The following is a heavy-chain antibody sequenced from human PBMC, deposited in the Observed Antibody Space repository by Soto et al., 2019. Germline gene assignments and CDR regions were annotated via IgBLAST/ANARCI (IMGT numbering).Heavy chain of an antibody. CDR1: GYTFTGYY. Sequence: QVQLVQSGAEVKKPGASVKVSCKASGYTFTGYYMHWVRQAPGQGLEWMGWINPNSGGTNYAQKFQGRVTMTRDTSISTAYMELSRLRSDDTAVYYCARVDLRSSWGEPRAPWGQGTLVTVSS. CDR2: INPNSGGT. V-gene: IGHV1-2*02. D-gene: IGHD6-13*01. J-gene: IGHJ5*02. CDR3: ARVDLRSSWGEPRAP.